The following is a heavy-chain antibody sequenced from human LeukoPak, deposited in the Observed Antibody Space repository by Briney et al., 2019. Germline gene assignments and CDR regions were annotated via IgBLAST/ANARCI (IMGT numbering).Heavy chain of an antibody. V-gene: IGHV4-59*08. CDR3: ARRGGYSGYEQV. J-gene: IGHJ4*02. Sequence: PSETLSLTCTVSGGSISGYYWSWIRQPPGKGLEWIGYIYYSGSTKYNPSLKSRVIISADTSKNQFSLNLSSVTAADTAVYYCARRGGYSGYEQVWGQGTLVTVSS. CDR2: IYYSGST. D-gene: IGHD5-12*01. CDR1: GGSISGYY.